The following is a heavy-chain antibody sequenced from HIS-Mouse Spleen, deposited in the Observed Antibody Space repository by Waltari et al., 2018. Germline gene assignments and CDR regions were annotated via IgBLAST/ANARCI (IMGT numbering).Heavy chain of an antibody. J-gene: IGHJ2*01. V-gene: IGHV4-39*07. CDR1: GGSISSSSYY. D-gene: IGHD6-13*01. CDR3: AREIPYSSSWYDWYFDL. Sequence: QLQLQESGPGLVKPSETLSLTCTVSGGSISSSSYYWGWIRQPPGKGLEWIGGIYYSGSTYYNPSLKSRVTISVDTSKNPFSLKLSSVTAADTAVYYCAREIPYSSSWYDWYFDLWGRGTLVTVSS. CDR2: IYYSGST.